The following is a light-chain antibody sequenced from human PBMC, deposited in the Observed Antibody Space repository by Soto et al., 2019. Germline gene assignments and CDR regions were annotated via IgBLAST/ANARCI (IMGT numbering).Light chain of an antibody. CDR3: QQYASSPLLT. Sequence: EIVLTQSPGTLSLSPVETATLSCRASQTIGRNYLAWYQQKPGQAPRLLIFGTSTRATGIPDRFSGSGSGTDFTLSISRLEPEDFAVYYCQQYASSPLLTFGGGTKVDIK. J-gene: IGKJ4*01. CDR1: QTIGRNY. V-gene: IGKV3-20*01. CDR2: GTS.